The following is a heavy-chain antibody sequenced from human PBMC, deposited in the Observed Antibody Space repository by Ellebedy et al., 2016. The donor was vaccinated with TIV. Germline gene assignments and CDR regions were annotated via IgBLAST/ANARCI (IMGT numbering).Heavy chain of an antibody. CDR3: ASGSMVRGLAG. CDR1: GGSFSSYY. J-gene: IGHJ4*02. CDR2: IFMSGST. Sequence: SETLSLTXTVSGGSFSSYYWSWIRQSAGKGLEWIGRIFMSGSTTYNPSLKNRVTMSVDASTTQLSLNLSSVTAADTAFYFCASGSMVRGLAGWGQGTLVTVSS. D-gene: IGHD3-10*01. V-gene: IGHV4-4*07.